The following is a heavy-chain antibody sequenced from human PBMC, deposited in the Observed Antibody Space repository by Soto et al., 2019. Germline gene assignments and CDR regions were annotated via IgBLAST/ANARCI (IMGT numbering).Heavy chain of an antibody. J-gene: IGHJ4*02. CDR1: GFTFSDYA. V-gene: IGHV3-30*18. CDR2: VSHDGRNT. D-gene: IGHD6-19*01. Sequence: VQLVESGGGVVQPGRSLRLSCAASGFTFSDYAMHWVRQAPGKGLEWVAVVSHDGRNTHYADSVKGRFTISRDRSKNTGSLEMTSRRAEDTAVYYCAKGGRQWLVTSDFNYWGQGALVTVSS. CDR3: AKGGRQWLVTSDFNY.